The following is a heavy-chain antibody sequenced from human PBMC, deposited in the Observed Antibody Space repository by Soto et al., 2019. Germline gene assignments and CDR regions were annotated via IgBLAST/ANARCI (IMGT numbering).Heavy chain of an antibody. Sequence: QVQLVESGGGVVQPGRSLRLSCAASGFTFSSYGMHWVRQAPGKGLEWVAVISYNGSNKYYADCVKGRFTISRDNCKNTLYLQMNSLRAEDTAVYYCGKDWATVTTDWFDPWGQGTLVNVSS. CDR2: ISYNGSNK. J-gene: IGHJ5*02. CDR3: GKDWATVTTDWFDP. V-gene: IGHV3-30*18. CDR1: GFTFSSYG. D-gene: IGHD4-17*01.